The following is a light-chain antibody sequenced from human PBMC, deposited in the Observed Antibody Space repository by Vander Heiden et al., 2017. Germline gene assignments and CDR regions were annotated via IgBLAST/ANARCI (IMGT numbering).Light chain of an antibody. CDR2: KAS. J-gene: IGKJ1*01. CDR1: QSISSW. CDR3: QQENSSSST. Sequence: DIQLTQSPSTLPASVGDRVTITCRASQSISSWLAWYQQKPGKAPKLLIYKASRLESGVPSRFSGSGSGTEFTLTISSRQPEDFATYYCQQENSSSSTFGQGTKVEIK. V-gene: IGKV1-5*03.